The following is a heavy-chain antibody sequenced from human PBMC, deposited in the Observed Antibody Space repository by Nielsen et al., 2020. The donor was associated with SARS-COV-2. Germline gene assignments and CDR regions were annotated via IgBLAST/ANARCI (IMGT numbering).Heavy chain of an antibody. D-gene: IGHD6-19*01. J-gene: IGHJ4*02. V-gene: IGHV1-24*01. CDR2: FDPEDGET. CDR3: ASSRWLVCFDY. Sequence: ASVTVSCKASGYTFTSYYMHWVRQAPGKGREWMVGFDPEDGETIYAQKFQGRVTMTEDTSTDTAYMELSRLRSEDTAVYYCASSRWLVCFDYWGQGTLVTVSS. CDR1: GYTFTSYY.